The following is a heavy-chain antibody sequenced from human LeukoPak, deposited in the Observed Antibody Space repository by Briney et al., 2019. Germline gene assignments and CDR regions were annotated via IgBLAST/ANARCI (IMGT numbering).Heavy chain of an antibody. Sequence: VASVKVSCKASGYTFAGYYMHWVRQAPGQGLEWMGWINPNSGGTNYAQKFQGRVTMTRDTSISTAYMELSRLRSDDTAVYYCAREFGDTAMVTPFDYWGQGTLVTVSS. D-gene: IGHD5-18*01. CDR3: AREFGDTAMVTPFDY. J-gene: IGHJ4*02. CDR2: INPNSGGT. V-gene: IGHV1-2*02. CDR1: GYTFAGYY.